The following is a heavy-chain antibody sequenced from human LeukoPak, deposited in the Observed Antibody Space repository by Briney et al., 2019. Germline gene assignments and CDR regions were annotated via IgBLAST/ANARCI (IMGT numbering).Heavy chain of an antibody. CDR3: ARGTELGPAFDAFDI. D-gene: IGHD7-27*01. CDR1: GFTFSSDW. CDR2: IKQDGSEK. V-gene: IGHV3-7*01. J-gene: IGHJ3*02. Sequence: GGSLRLSCAASGFTFSSDWMSWVRQAPGKGLEWVANIKQDGSEKYYVDSVKGRFTISRDNAKNSLYLQMNSLRAEDTAVYYCARGTELGPAFDAFDIWGQGTMVTVSS.